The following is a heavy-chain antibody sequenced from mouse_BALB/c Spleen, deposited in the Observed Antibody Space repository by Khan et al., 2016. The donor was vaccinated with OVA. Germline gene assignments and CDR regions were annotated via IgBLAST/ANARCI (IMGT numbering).Heavy chain of an antibody. Sequence: QVQLKQSGPGLVQPSQSLSITCTVSGFSLNNYSVHWVRQSPGKGLEWLGVIWSAGSTDYNAAFISRLTISKDNSRSQVFFKMNGLQHNDTAIYYCARRGYDYGRGALFAYWGQGTLVTVSA. D-gene: IGHD2-4*01. CDR2: IWSAGST. J-gene: IGHJ3*01. CDR1: GFSLNNYS. CDR3: ARRGYDYGRGALFAY. V-gene: IGHV2-2*02.